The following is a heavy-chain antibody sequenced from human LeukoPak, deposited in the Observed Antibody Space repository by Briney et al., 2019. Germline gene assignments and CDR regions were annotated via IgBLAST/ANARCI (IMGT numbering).Heavy chain of an antibody. J-gene: IGHJ3*02. D-gene: IGHD3-10*01. CDR3: ARYPPRGAFDI. CDR1: GGTLSSYA. V-gene: IGHV1-69*05. Sequence: ASVKVSCKASGGTLSSYAISWVRQAPGQGLEWMGGIIPIFGTANYAQKFQGRVTITTDESTSTAYMELSSLRSEDTAVYYCARYPPRGAFDIWGQGTMVTVSS. CDR2: IIPIFGTA.